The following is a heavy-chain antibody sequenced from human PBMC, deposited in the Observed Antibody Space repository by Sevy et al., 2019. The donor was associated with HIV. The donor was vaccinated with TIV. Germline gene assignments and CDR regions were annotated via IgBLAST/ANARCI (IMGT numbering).Heavy chain of an antibody. CDR2: ISYDGSNK. CDR1: GFTFSSYA. V-gene: IGHV3-30-3*01. J-gene: IGHJ3*02. Sequence: GGSLRLSCAASGFTFSSYAMHWVRQAPGKGLEWVAVISYDGSNKYYADSVKRRFTISRDNSKNTLYLQMNSLRAEDTAVYYCARSSSSGYYSSSVDAFDIWGQGTMVTVSS. CDR3: ARSSSSGYYSSSVDAFDI. D-gene: IGHD3-22*01.